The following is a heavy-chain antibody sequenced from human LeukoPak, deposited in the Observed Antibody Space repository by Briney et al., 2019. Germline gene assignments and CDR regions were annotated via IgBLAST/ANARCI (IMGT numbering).Heavy chain of an antibody. Sequence: GGSLRLSCAASGFTFSNSWMTWVRQAPGKGLEWVANIKQDGSNKYCVDSVKGRFTISRDNAKDSLYLQMDSLRAEDTAVYYCARDSFWTRFDPWGQGTLVTVSS. D-gene: IGHD3/OR15-3a*01. CDR3: ARDSFWTRFDP. CDR2: IKQDGSNK. CDR1: GFTFSNSW. V-gene: IGHV3-7*05. J-gene: IGHJ5*02.